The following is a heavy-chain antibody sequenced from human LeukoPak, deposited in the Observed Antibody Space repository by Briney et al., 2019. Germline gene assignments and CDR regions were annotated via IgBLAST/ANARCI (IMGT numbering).Heavy chain of an antibody. V-gene: IGHV3-23*01. CDR2: ISGSAGST. D-gene: IGHD2-15*01. Sequence: GGSLRLSCAASGFTFSSYAMSWVRQAPGKGLEWVSAISGSAGSTYYADSVKGRFTISRDNSKNTLHLEMTSLRAEDTALYYCATYPCSGGSCFSDHWGQGTLVTVSS. J-gene: IGHJ4*02. CDR3: ATYPCSGGSCFSDH. CDR1: GFTFSSYA.